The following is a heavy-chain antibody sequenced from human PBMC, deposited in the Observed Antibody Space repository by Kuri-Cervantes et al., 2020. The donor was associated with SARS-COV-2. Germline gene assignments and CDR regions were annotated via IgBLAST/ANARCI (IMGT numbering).Heavy chain of an antibody. D-gene: IGHD1-26*01. CDR2: ISSSSSYI. Sequence: GGSLRLSCAASGFTFSSYSMNWVRQAPGKGLEWVSSISSSSSYIYYADSVKGRFTISRDNAKNSLYLQMNSLKTEDTAVYYCTTDDPGFSGSYYYYYYMDVWGKGTTVTVSS. CDR3: TTDDPGFSGSYYYYYYMDV. J-gene: IGHJ6*03. V-gene: IGHV3-21*03. CDR1: GFTFSSYS.